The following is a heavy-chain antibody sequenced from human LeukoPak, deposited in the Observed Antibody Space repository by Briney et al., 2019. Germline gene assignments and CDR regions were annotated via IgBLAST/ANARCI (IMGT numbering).Heavy chain of an antibody. CDR2: TGST. CDR3: ARESTHYDILTGYYTPDVFDI. CDR1: GDSISSGNY. V-gene: IGHV4-38-2*02. D-gene: IGHD3-9*01. Sequence: SETLSLTCTVSGDSISSGNYWGWIRQPPGKGLEWIGSTGSTYYNLSLKSRVTISVDTSKNQFSLKLSSVTAADTAVYYCARESTHYDILTGYYTPDVFDIWGQGTMVTVSS. J-gene: IGHJ3*02.